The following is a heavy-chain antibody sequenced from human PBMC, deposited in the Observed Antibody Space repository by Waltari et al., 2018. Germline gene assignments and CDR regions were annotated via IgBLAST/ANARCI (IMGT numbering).Heavy chain of an antibody. J-gene: IGHJ4*02. CDR3: TIDTVDPLAQIDY. D-gene: IGHD4-4*01. Sequence: EVQLVESGGGLVEPGGSHRLSCAACGLTGSTFTYRWINWVRQAPGKGLEWVARMRSKADGATVDYAAPVKGRFTISRDDSKTTLFLQMNSLKTEDTAVYYCTIDTVDPLAQIDYWGRGTLVTVSS. CDR1: GLTGSTFTYRW. CDR2: MRSKADGATV. V-gene: IGHV3-15*01.